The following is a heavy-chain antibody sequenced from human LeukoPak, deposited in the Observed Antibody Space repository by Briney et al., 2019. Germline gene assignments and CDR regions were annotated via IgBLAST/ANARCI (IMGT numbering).Heavy chain of an antibody. Sequence: GASVKVFCKASGYTFNTYGITWVRQAPGQGLEWMGWISGYNGKTKYAQKLQDRVTMTTDTSTTTAYMELRSLRFDDMAVYYCARAGAVVDNWFDPWGQGTLVTVSS. CDR3: ARAGAVVDNWFDP. CDR2: ISGYNGKT. CDR1: GYTFNTYG. D-gene: IGHD2-15*01. J-gene: IGHJ5*02. V-gene: IGHV1-18*03.